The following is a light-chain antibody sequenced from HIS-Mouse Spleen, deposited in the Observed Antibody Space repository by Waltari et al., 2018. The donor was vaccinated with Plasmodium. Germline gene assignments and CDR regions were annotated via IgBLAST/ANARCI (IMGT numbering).Light chain of an antibody. V-gene: IGKV3-15*01. J-gene: IGKJ3*01. CDR1: QSVSSN. CDR3: QQYNNWSFT. Sequence: EIVMTQSPATLSVSPGERATLSCRASQSVSSNLAWYQQKPGQAPRLLIYGASTRATGIPARFSGHGSGTEFTLTISSLQSEDFAVYYCQQYNNWSFTFGPGTKVDIK. CDR2: GAS.